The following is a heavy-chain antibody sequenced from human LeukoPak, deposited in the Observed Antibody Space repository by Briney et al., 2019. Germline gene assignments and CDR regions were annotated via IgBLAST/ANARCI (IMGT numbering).Heavy chain of an antibody. V-gene: IGHV1-2*02. J-gene: IGHJ6*02. CDR2: INPNSGGT. CDR3: ARGRGGYKIRYYYGMDV. Sequence: ASVKVSCKASGYTFTGYYMHWVRQAPGQGLEWMGWINPNSGGTNYAQRFQGRVTMTRDTSISTAYMELSRLRSDDTAVYYCARGRGGYKIRYYYGMDVWGQGTTVTVSS. CDR1: GYTFTGYY. D-gene: IGHD5-24*01.